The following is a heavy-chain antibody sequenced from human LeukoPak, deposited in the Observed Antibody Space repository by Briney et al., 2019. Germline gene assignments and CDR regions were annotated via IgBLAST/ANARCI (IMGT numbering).Heavy chain of an antibody. J-gene: IGHJ2*01. V-gene: IGHV4-39*07. D-gene: IGHD6-19*01. Sequence: SETLSLNCTVYGGSISSSSYYWGWIRQPPGKGLGWIGSIYYSGSTYYNPSLKSRVTISVDTSKNQFSLKLSSVTAADTAVYYCASNQWPNWYFDLWGRGTLVTVSS. CDR1: GGSISSSSYY. CDR2: IYYSGST. CDR3: ASNQWPNWYFDL.